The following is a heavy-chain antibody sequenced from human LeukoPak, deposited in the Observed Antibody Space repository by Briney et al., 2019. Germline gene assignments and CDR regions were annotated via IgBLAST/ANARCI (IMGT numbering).Heavy chain of an antibody. CDR3: ARDRGATSKAYYYGMDV. CDR2: IIPIFGTA. J-gene: IGHJ6*02. D-gene: IGHD1-26*01. Sequence: ASVKVSCKASGGTFSSYAISWVRQAPGQGLEWMGGIIPIFGTANYAQKFQGRVTITTDESTSTAYMELSSLRSEDTAVYYCARDRGATSKAYYYGMDVWGQGTTVTVSS. V-gene: IGHV1-69*05. CDR1: GGTFSSYA.